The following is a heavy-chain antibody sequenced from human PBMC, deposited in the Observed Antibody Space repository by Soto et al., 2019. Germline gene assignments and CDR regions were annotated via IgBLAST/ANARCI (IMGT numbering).Heavy chain of an antibody. D-gene: IGHD1-1*01. V-gene: IGHV1-18*01. Sequence: QVQLVQSGAEVKNSGASVKVSCKASGYTFTSYGFSWVRQAPGQGLEWMGWISAYNGNTNYAQKLQGRVTMTTDTSTSTAYMELRSLRSDDTAVYYCARDGPGTTGTTTYYYGMDVWGQGTTVTVSS. CDR3: ARDGPGTTGTTTYYYGMDV. CDR2: ISAYNGNT. CDR1: GYTFTSYG. J-gene: IGHJ6*02.